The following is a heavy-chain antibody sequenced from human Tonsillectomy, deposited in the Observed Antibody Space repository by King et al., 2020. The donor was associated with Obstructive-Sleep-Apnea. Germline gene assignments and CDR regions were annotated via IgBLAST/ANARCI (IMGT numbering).Heavy chain of an antibody. CDR3: ARRKGYDSSGYYRNWFDP. CDR2: IYYSGYT. J-gene: IGHJ5*02. CDR1: RGSMSSYY. V-gene: IGHV4-59*08. Sequence: PLQVSGPGLVKPSETLSLTCNVSRGSMSSYYWSWIRQPPGKGLEWIGYIYYSGYTSYNPSLKSRVTISIDTSKNQFSLKLSSVTAADTAVYYCARRKGYDSSGYYRNWFDPWGQGTLVTVSS. D-gene: IGHD3-22*01.